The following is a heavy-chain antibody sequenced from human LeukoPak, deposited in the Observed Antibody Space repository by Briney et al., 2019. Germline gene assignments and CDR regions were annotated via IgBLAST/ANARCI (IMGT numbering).Heavy chain of an antibody. CDR1: GGSISSYY. J-gene: IGHJ6*03. CDR2: IYYSGST. V-gene: IGHV4-59*08. Sequence: SETLSLTCTVSGGSISSYYWSWIRQPPGKGLEWIGYIYYSGSTNYNPSLKSRVTISVDTSKNQFSLKVSSVTAADTAVYYCARHLYYYYMDVWGKGTTVTVSS. CDR3: ARHLYYYYMDV.